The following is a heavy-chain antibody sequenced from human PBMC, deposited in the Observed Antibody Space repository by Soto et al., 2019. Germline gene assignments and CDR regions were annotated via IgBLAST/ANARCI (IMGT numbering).Heavy chain of an antibody. CDR3: ARDSIGGFDI. CDR1: GFTFSSYS. CDR2: ISSSSSYI. J-gene: IGHJ3*02. Sequence: EVQLVESGGGLVKPGGSLRLSCAASGFTFSSYSMNWVRQAPGKGLEWVSSISSSSSYIYYADSVKGRFTISRDNAQNSLYLQMNSLRAEDTAVYYCARDSIGGFDIWGQGTMVTVSS. V-gene: IGHV3-21*01. D-gene: IGHD6-25*01.